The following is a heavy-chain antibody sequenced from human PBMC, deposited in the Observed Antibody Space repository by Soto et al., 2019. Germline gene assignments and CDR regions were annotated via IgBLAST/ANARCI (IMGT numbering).Heavy chain of an antibody. D-gene: IGHD6-25*01. CDR2: IYYSGST. CDR3: ARHNSGMGFYYYYGMDV. CDR1: GGSISSSSYY. V-gene: IGHV4-39*01. Sequence: KQSQTLSLTCTVSGGSISSSSYYWGWIRQPPGKGLEWIGSIYYSGSTYYNPSLKSRVTISVDTSKNQFSLKLSSVTAADTAVYYCARHNSGMGFYYYYGMDVWGQGTTVTVSS. J-gene: IGHJ6*02.